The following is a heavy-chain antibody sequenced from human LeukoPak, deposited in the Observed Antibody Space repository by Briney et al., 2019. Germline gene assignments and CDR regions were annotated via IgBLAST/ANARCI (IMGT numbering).Heavy chain of an antibody. D-gene: IGHD5-18*01. CDR3: ASAPLGNSFGYMAY. CDR1: GGSISSGGYY. CDR2: IYYTGRT. J-gene: IGHJ4*02. V-gene: IGHV4-31*03. Sequence: SETLSLTCTVSGGSISSGGYYWNWIRQRPTEGLEWIGHIYYTGRTTYNPSVKSRVTISADTSKNQFSLMLDSVTAADTAVYFCASAPLGNSFGYMAYWGQGALVTVSS.